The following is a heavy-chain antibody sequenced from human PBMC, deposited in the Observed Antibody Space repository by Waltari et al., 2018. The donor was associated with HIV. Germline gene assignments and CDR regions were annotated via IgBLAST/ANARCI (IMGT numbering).Heavy chain of an antibody. V-gene: IGHV4-4*02. J-gene: IGHJ4*02. CDR2: IYHSGAT. CDR3: AINGGSSNFDY. CDR1: GGSVTSGNW. D-gene: IGHD2-15*01. Sequence: QVQLQESCPGLVKPSGPLSLTCAVSGGSVTSGNWWTWARQPPGRGLVWIGEIYHSGATNYYPSLKTRVTISLDKSKNLFSLKLSSVTAADAAVYYCAINGGSSNFDYWGQGTLVTVSS.